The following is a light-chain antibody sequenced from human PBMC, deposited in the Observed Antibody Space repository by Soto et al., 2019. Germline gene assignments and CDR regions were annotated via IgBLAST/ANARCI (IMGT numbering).Light chain of an antibody. CDR1: QSVLYSSNNKNY. Sequence: DIVMTQSPDSLAVSLGERATINCKSSQSVLYSSNNKNYLAWYQQKLGQPPKLLIYWASTRESGVPDRFSGSGSGTAFTLTISSLQAEEVAVYYCQQYYSTPRTFGQGTKVESK. J-gene: IGKJ1*01. CDR2: WAS. CDR3: QQYYSTPRT. V-gene: IGKV4-1*01.